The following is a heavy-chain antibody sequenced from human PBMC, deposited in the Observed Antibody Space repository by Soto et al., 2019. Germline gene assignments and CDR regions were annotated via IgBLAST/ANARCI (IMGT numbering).Heavy chain of an antibody. Sequence: GGSLRLSCAASGFTFRSYEMNWVRQAPGKGLEWLSYISSGGATIYYADSVKGRFTISRDNAKNSLYLQMNSLRVDDTAVYYCARVGSLEWLFPFDYWGQGTLVTVSS. CDR1: GFTFRSYE. CDR3: ARVGSLEWLFPFDY. D-gene: IGHD3-3*01. CDR2: ISSGGATI. V-gene: IGHV3-48*03. J-gene: IGHJ4*02.